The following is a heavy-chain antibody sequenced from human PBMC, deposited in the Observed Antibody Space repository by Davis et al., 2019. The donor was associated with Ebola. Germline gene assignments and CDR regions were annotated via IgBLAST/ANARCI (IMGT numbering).Heavy chain of an antibody. D-gene: IGHD3-22*01. J-gene: IGHJ1*01. CDR2: IYPGDSDT. CDR3: ARGMYYYDSSGYYYEKYFQH. V-gene: IGHV5-51*01. Sequence: GGSLRLSCKGSGYSFTSYWIGWVRQMPGKGLEWMGIIYPGDSDTRSSPSFQGQVTISADKSISTAYLQWSSLKASDTAMYYCARGMYYYDSSGYYYEKYFQHWGQGTLVTVSS. CDR1: GYSFTSYW.